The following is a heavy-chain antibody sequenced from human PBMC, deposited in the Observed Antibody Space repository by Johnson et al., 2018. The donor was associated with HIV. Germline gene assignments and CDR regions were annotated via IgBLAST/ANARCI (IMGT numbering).Heavy chain of an antibody. Sequence: QVQLVESGGGVVQPGRSLRLSCAPSGFTFSSYAMHWVRQAPGKGLEWVAVISYDGNIKYYADSVKGRFTISRDNSKNTLYLQMKSLKTEDTAVYYCTTDHYFLDALDIWGQGTMVTVSS. J-gene: IGHJ3*02. CDR2: ISYDGNIK. CDR1: GFTFSSYA. CDR3: TTDHYFLDALDI. D-gene: IGHD2/OR15-2a*01. V-gene: IGHV3-30-3*01.